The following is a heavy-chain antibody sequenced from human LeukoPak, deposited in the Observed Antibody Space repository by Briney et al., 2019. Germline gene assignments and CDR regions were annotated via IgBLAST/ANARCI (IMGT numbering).Heavy chain of an antibody. CDR3: ATYSGNLLLFDY. J-gene: IGHJ4*02. V-gene: IGHV1-69*13. CDR1: GGTFSSYA. D-gene: IGHD1-26*01. Sequence: ASVKVSCKASGGTFSSYAISWVRQAPGQGLEWMGGIIPIFGTANYAQKFQGRVTITADESTSTAYMELSSPRSEDTAVYYCATYSGNLLLFDYWGQGTLVTVSS. CDR2: IIPIFGTA.